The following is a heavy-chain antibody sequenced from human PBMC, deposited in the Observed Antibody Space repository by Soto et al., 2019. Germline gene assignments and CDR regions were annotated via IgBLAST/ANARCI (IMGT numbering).Heavy chain of an antibody. Sequence: ASVKVSCKASGYTFTSYAMHWVRQAPGQRLEWMGWINAGNGNTKYSQKFQGRVTITRDTSASTAYMELSSLRSEDTAVYYCARSRMKPNNWNYEPSMAAFDPWGQGTLVTVSS. CDR3: ARSRMKPNNWNYEPSMAAFDP. J-gene: IGHJ5*02. D-gene: IGHD1-7*01. V-gene: IGHV1-3*01. CDR2: INAGNGNT. CDR1: GYTFTSYA.